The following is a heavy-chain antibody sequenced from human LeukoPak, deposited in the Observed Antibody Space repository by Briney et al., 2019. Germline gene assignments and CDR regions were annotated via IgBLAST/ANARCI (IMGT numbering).Heavy chain of an antibody. CDR2: ISGSGGST. CDR1: GFTFSSYA. D-gene: IGHD3-3*01. CDR3: ARDWSPQDAFDI. J-gene: IGHJ3*02. V-gene: IGHV3-23*01. Sequence: GGSLRPSCAASGFTFSSYAMSWVRQAPGKGLEWVSAISGSGGSTYYADSVKGRFTISRDNSKNTLYLQMNSLRAEDTAVYYCARDWSPQDAFDIWGQGTMVTVSS.